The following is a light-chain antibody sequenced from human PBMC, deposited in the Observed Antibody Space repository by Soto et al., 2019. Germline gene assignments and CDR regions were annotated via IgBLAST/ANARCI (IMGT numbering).Light chain of an antibody. J-gene: IGLJ1*01. CDR1: SSDVGGYNY. CDR2: DVS. CDR3: SSYTSSSTLNSA. Sequence: QSVLSQPGSVSGYPWQSITISCTGTSSDVGGYNYVSWYQQHPGKAHKLMIYDVSNRPSGVSNRFSGSKSGNTASLTISGLQAEEEADYYCSSYTSSSTLNSAVGTGTKVTVL. V-gene: IGLV2-14*01.